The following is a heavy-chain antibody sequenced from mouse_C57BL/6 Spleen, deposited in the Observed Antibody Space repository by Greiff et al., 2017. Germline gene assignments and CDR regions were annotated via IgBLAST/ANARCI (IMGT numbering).Heavy chain of an antibody. CDR3: ALITTVVAGAMDY. Sequence: VQLKESGPELVKPGASVKISCKASGYAFSSSWMNWVKQRPGKGLEWIGRIYPGDGDTNYNGKFKGKATLTADKSSSTAYMQLSSLTSEDSAVYFCALITTVVAGAMDYWGQGTSVTVSS. D-gene: IGHD1-1*01. J-gene: IGHJ4*01. CDR1: GYAFSSSW. V-gene: IGHV1-82*01. CDR2: IYPGDGDT.